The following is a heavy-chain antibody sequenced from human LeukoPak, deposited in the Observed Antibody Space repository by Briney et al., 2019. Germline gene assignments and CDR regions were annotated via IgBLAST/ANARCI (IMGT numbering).Heavy chain of an antibody. V-gene: IGHV3-23*01. CDR2: ISASGGST. CDR1: EFTFSSYA. D-gene: IGHD1-26*01. Sequence: GGSLRLSCAASEFTFSSYAMQWVRQAPGKGLEWVSGISASGGSTWYADSVKGRFTISRDNAKNSLYLQMNSLRDKDTAVYYCARDLYYGFDYWGRGTLVSVSS. CDR3: ARDLYYGFDY. J-gene: IGHJ4*02.